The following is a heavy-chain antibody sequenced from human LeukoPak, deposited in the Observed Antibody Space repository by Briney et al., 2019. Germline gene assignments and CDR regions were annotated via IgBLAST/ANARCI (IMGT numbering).Heavy chain of an antibody. CDR3: ARDPVVVVAATRYYYYMDV. J-gene: IGHJ6*03. CDR1: GFTVSSNY. V-gene: IGHV3-7*01. D-gene: IGHD2-15*01. Sequence: PGGSLRLSCAASGFTVSSNYMSWVRQAPGRGLEWVANIKQDGSEKYYVDSVKGRFTISRDNAKNSLYLQMNSLRAEDTAVYYCARDPVVVVAATRYYYYMDVWGKGTTVTVSS. CDR2: IKQDGSEK.